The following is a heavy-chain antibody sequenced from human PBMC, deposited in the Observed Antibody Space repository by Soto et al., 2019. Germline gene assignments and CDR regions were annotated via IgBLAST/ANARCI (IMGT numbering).Heavy chain of an antibody. CDR2: ISNDGSKQ. J-gene: IGHJ4*02. CDR3: AKDRVVTFVGSHFDY. CDR1: GFAFSSCH. V-gene: IGHV3-30*18. Sequence: PGGSLRLSCAVSGFAFSSCHIHWVRQTPGKGLEWVAVISNDGSKQYYADSVKGRFTISRDNSKDTLYLQMNGLRAEDTAVYYCAKDRVVTFVGSHFDYWGQGTLVTVSS. D-gene: IGHD2-15*01.